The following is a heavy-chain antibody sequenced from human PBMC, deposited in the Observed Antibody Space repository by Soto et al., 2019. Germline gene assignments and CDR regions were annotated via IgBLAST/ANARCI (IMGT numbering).Heavy chain of an antibody. V-gene: IGHV1-46*01. CDR2: INPSGGST. CDR1: GYTFTSHY. D-gene: IGHD6-6*01. Sequence: QVQLVQSGAEVKKPGASVKVSCKASGYTFTSHYMHWVRQAPGQGLEWMGIINPSGGSTSYAQKFQGRVTMTRDTSTSTVYMELSSLRSEDTAVYYCAIVGIAARPYDYWGQGTLVTVSS. CDR3: AIVGIAARPYDY. J-gene: IGHJ4*02.